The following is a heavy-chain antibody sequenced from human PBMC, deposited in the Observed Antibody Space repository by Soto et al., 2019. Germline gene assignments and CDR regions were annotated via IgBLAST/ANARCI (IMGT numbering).Heavy chain of an antibody. CDR1: GYTFTSYA. J-gene: IGHJ5*02. CDR3: ASDSSLAGTNWFDX. D-gene: IGHD1-7*01. CDR2: IKAGNGNT. V-gene: IGHV1-3*01. Sequence: GASLKVSCKASGYTFTSYAMHWVRQAPGQRLEWMGCIKAGNGNTKYSQKFQGSVTITRDTSASTAYMELSRLRSEETAVYYCASDSSLAGTNWFDXWGQGTLVTVSX.